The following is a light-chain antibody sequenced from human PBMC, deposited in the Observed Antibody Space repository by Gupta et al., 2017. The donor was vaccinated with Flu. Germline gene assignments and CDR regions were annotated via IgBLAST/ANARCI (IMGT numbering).Light chain of an antibody. J-gene: IGKJ4*02. V-gene: IGKV1-39*01. CDR2: AAS. CDR3: HQGYSSPQT. CDR1: QSVTNF. Sequence: GDRVTITGRASQSVTNFLNWYQKKPGRAPKLLIYAASTLHFGVPSRFSGSGSGTDFTLTISSLQPDDFATYYCHQGYSSPQTFGRGTTVEIK.